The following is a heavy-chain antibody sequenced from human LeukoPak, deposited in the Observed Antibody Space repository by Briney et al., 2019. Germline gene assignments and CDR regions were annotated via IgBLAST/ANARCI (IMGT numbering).Heavy chain of an antibody. Sequence: GGSLSLSCAACGFTVSDFPMSWVRPAPGKGLEWVSAISASADKTYYADSVKGRFTISRDNSKGTLYLQMNSLRAEDTALYYCARDFYDSSGYYYDYWGQGTLVTVSS. J-gene: IGHJ4*02. CDR3: ARDFYDSSGYYYDY. CDR1: GFTVSDFP. CDR2: ISASADKT. D-gene: IGHD3-22*01. V-gene: IGHV3-23*01.